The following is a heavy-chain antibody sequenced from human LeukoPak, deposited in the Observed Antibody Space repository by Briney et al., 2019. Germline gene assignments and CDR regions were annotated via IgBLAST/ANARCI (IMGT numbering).Heavy chain of an antibody. CDR3: ARGSIAVAGFGY. Sequence: SVKVSCKASGGTFSSYAISWVRQAPGQGLEWMGGIIPIFGTANYALKFQGRVTITADESTSTAYMELSSLRSEDTAVYYCARGSIAVAGFGYWGQGTLVTVSS. J-gene: IGHJ4*02. CDR1: GGTFSSYA. V-gene: IGHV1-69*13. D-gene: IGHD6-19*01. CDR2: IIPIFGTA.